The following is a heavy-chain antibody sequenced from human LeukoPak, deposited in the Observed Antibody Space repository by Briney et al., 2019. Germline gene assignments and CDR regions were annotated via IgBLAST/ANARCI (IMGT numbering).Heavy chain of an antibody. V-gene: IGHV3-23*01. CDR2: IDSTGAYT. CDR3: ARVGGYDYPYYYYYGMDV. Sequence: PGGSLRLSCAASGFIFSNYAMSWVRQAPGKGLEWVSAIDSTGAYTWYADSVKGRFTISRDNSKNTLYLQMNSLRAEDTAVYYCARVGGYDYPYYYYYGMDVWGQGTTVTVSS. D-gene: IGHD5-12*01. CDR1: GFIFSNYA. J-gene: IGHJ6*02.